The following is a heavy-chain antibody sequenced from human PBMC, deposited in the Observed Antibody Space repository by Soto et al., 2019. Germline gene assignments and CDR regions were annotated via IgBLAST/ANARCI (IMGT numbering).Heavy chain of an antibody. D-gene: IGHD3-22*01. J-gene: IGHJ5*02. CDR3: ARDWYYYDSSGYYRWFDP. CDR1: GFTFSDYY. Sequence: GGSLRLSCAASGFTFSDYYMSWIRQAPGKGLEWVSYISSSGSTIYYADSVKGRFTISRDNAKNSLYLQMNSLGAEDTAVYYCARDWYYYDSSGYYRWFDPWGQGTLVTVSS. V-gene: IGHV3-11*01. CDR2: ISSSGSTI.